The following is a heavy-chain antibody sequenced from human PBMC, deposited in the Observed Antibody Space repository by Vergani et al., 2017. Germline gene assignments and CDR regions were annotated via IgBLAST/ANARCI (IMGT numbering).Heavy chain of an antibody. CDR2: IYVRGIT. Sequence: QVQLQESGPGLVKPSQTLSLTCTVSGASINNDFYYWHWIRQPAGKGLEWIGRIYVRGITDYNSSLQSRVSMSADTSKKQFSLTLTSVTAADTAVYYCARDNKQLRPRAFDLWVQGTMVTVSS. V-gene: IGHV4-61*02. J-gene: IGHJ3*01. D-gene: IGHD4-23*01. CDR3: ARDNKQLRPRAFDL. CDR1: GASINNDFYY.